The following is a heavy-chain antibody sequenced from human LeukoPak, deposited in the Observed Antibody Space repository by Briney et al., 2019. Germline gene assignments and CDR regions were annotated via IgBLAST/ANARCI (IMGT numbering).Heavy chain of an antibody. CDR1: GFTFSSYA. J-gene: IGHJ4*02. Sequence: GGSLRLSCAASGFTFSSYAMSWVRQAPGKGLEWVSAISGSGGSTYYADSVKGRFTISRDNSKNTLCLQMNSLRAEDTAVYYCGRPPLRFLEWLLSSYFDYWGQGTLVTVSS. D-gene: IGHD3-3*01. CDR3: GRPPLRFLEWLLSSYFDY. V-gene: IGHV3-23*01. CDR2: ISGSGGST.